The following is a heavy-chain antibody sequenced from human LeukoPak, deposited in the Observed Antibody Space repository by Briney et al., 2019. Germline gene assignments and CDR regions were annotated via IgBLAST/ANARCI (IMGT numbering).Heavy chain of an antibody. CDR3: AKDRMRDDIVVVPAATGFDY. CDR1: GFTFSSYA. V-gene: IGHV3-23*01. CDR2: ISGSGGST. D-gene: IGHD2-2*01. Sequence: GGSLRLSCAASGFTFSSYAMSWVRQAPGKGLEWVSAISGSGGSTYYADSVKGRFTISRDNSKNTLYLQMNSLRAEDTAVYYCAKDRMRDDIVVVPAATGFDYWGQGTLVTVSS. J-gene: IGHJ4*02.